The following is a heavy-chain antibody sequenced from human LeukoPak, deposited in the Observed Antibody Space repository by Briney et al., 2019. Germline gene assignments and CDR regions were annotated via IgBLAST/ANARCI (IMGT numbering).Heavy chain of an antibody. CDR1: GFTFSSYG. CDR2: IRYDGSNK. J-gene: IGHJ4*02. V-gene: IGHV3-30*02. CDR3: AKGGGYNYYYFDY. Sequence: GGSLRLSCAASGFTFSSYGMHWVRQAPGKGLEWVAFIRYDGSNKYYADSVKGRFTISRDNSKNTLYLQMNSLRAEDTAVYYCAKGGGYNYYYFDYWGQGTLVTVSS. D-gene: IGHD5-24*01.